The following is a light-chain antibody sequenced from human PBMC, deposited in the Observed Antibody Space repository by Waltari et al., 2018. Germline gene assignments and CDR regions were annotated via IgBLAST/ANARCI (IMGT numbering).Light chain of an antibody. Sequence: EIVLTQSPATLSLSPGESATLSCRASQSVSRYLAWYQQKPGQAPRLLIYDTSSRATGIPARFSGSGSETDFTLTISSLEPEDSAVYYCQQRSNWPPLLTFGGGTKVEI. CDR3: QQRSNWPPLLT. CDR2: DTS. CDR1: QSVSRY. V-gene: IGKV3-11*01. J-gene: IGKJ4*01.